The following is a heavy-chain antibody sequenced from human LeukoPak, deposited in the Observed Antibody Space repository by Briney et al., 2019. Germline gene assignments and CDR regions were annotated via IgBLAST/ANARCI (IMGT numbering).Heavy chain of an antibody. J-gene: IGHJ4*02. D-gene: IGHD6-13*01. Sequence: GGSLRLSCEASGFILNFDRYWMHWVRQAPGKGLEWVSTISGSGSGTYYADSVKGRFTISRDNSKNTLYLQMNSLRAEDTAVYYCAKQSSSWPFDYWGQGTLVTVSS. CDR2: ISGSGSGT. V-gene: IGHV3-23*01. CDR1: GFILNFDRYW. CDR3: AKQSSSWPFDY.